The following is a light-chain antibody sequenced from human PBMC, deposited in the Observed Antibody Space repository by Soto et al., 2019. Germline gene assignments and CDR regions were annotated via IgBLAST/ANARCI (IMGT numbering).Light chain of an antibody. Sequence: HSVLTQPASVSGSPGQSITISCSGTSSDVGTYNLVSWYQQYPGKAPRLMIYEVTKRPSGVSNRFSGSKSGNTASLTISGLQPEDEADYYCCSYAGSSSSFFGTGTKVTVL. CDR3: CSYAGSSSSF. V-gene: IGLV2-23*02. CDR2: EVT. CDR1: SSDVGTYNL. J-gene: IGLJ1*01.